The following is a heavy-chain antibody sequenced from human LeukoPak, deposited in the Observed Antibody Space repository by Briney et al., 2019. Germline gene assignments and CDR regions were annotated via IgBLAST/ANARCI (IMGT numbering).Heavy chain of an antibody. Sequence: GSLRLSCAASGFTVSSNYMSWVRQAPGKGLEWVSVIYSGGSTYYADSVKGRFTISRDNSKNTLYLQMNSLRAEDTAVYYCATARTTVVTPDYWGQGTLVTVSS. CDR3: ATARTTVVTPDY. D-gene: IGHD4-23*01. CDR1: GFTVSSNY. CDR2: IYSGGST. V-gene: IGHV3-66*01. J-gene: IGHJ4*02.